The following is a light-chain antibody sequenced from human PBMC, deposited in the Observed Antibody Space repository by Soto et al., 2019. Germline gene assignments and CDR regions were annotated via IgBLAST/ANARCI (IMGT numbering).Light chain of an antibody. CDR3: SSYTSSFTYV. Sequence: QSALTQPASVSGSPGQSITISCTGTSSDVGGYNYVSWYQQHPGKAPKLMIYEVSNRPSGVSNRCSDSKSGNTASLPISGLQPEDEADYYCSSYTSSFTYVFGTGTKVTVL. CDR1: SSDVGGYNY. V-gene: IGLV2-14*01. J-gene: IGLJ1*01. CDR2: EVS.